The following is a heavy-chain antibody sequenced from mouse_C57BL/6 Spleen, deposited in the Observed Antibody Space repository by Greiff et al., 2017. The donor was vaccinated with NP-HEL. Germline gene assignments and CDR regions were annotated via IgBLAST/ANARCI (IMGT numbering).Heavy chain of an antibody. CDR3: SREGYYYAMDD. J-gene: IGHJ4*01. Sequence: VQLVETGGGLVRPGTSLKLSCVTSGFTFSNYRMHWLRQPPGQRLEWIAVITVKSDNYGANYAEYVKGRFAISRDASKSNLYLQMNRVSEEDSATYVCSREGYYYAMDDRGKGPSVTVAS. V-gene: IGHV13-2*01. CDR1: GFTFSNYR. CDR2: ITVKSDNYGA.